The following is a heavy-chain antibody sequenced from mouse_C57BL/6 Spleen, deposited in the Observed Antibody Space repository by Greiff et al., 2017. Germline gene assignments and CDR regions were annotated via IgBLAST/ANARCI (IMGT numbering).Heavy chain of an antibody. CDR1: GYTFTDYY. V-gene: IGHV1-26*01. D-gene: IGHD1-1*01. J-gene: IGHJ3*01. Sequence: EVQLQQSGPELVKPGASVKISCKASGYTFTDYYMNWVKQSHGKSLEWIGDINPNNGGTSYNQKFKGKATLTVDKSSSTAYMELRSLTSEDAAVYYCARGGRVLPWFAYWGQGTLVTVSA. CDR2: INPNNGGT. CDR3: ARGGRVLPWFAY.